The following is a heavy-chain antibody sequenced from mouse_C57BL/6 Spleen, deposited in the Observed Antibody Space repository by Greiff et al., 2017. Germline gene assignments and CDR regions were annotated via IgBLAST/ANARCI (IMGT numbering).Heavy chain of an antibody. Sequence: EVMLVESGGGLVQSGRSLRLSCATSGFTFSDFYMEWVRQAPGKGLEWIAASRNKANDYTTEYSASVKGRFIVSRDTSQSILYLQMNALRAEDTAIYYCARDGLGRSGYFDVWGTGTTVTVSS. J-gene: IGHJ1*03. D-gene: IGHD4-1*01. V-gene: IGHV7-1*01. CDR1: GFTFSDFY. CDR3: ARDGLGRSGYFDV. CDR2: SRNKANDYTT.